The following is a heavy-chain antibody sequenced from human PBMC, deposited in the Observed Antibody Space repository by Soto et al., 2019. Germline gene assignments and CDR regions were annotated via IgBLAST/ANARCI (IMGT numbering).Heavy chain of an antibody. Sequence: QVQLVQSGAEVKKPGSSVKVSCKASGGTFSSYAISWVRQAPGQGLEWMGGIIPISDTTNYAQKFQGRVTITADDSTSTAYMALSSLRSEDTAAYYCARSQGSSTRLKIYYNYYYGMDVWGQGPEVTVSS. CDR3: ARSQGSSTRLKIYYNYYYGMDV. CDR2: IIPISDTT. V-gene: IGHV1-69*01. CDR1: GGTFSSYA. J-gene: IGHJ6*02. D-gene: IGHD2-2*01.